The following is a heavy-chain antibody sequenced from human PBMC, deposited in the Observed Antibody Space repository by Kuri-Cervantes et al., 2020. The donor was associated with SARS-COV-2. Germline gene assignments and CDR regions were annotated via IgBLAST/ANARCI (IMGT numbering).Heavy chain of an antibody. CDR3: ARGRDKRYSSGSYYYYGMDV. CDR2: VNHSGST. D-gene: IGHD6-19*01. J-gene: IGHJ6*02. Sequence: GSLRLSCAVYGGSFSGYYWSWFRQPPGKGLEWIGEVNHSGSTNYNPSLKSRVTISVDTSKNQFSLKLSSVTAADTAVYYCARGRDKRYSSGSYYYYGMDVWAKGPRSPSP. CDR1: GGSFSGYY. V-gene: IGHV4-34*01.